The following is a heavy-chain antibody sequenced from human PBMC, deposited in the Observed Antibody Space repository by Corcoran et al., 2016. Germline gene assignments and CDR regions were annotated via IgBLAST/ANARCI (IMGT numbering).Heavy chain of an antibody. CDR2: IYWDDDK. Sequence: QITLKESGPTLVKPTQTLALTCTFSGFSLTTTGVGVGWIRQPPGKALEWLAVIYWDDDKRYSPSLRSRLTISKDTSKNQVVLTMTNMDPVDTAPYYCAHRPLGTRDWNYVSLDYWGQGTLVTVSA. D-gene: IGHD1-7*01. J-gene: IGHJ4*02. CDR1: GFSLTTTGVG. V-gene: IGHV2-5*02. CDR3: AHRPLGTRDWNYVSLDY.